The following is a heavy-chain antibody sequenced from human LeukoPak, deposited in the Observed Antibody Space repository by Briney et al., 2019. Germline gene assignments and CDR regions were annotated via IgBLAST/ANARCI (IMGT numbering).Heavy chain of an antibody. CDR2: ISAYNGNT. Sequence: ASVKVSCKASGYTFTSYGISWVRQAPGQGLEWMGWISAYNGNTNYAQKLQGRVTMTTDTSTSTAYMELRSLRSDDTAVYYCARDRGYCSGGSCYSDGYFDYWGQGTLVTVSS. CDR3: ARDRGYCSGGSCYSDGYFDY. CDR1: GYTFTSYG. J-gene: IGHJ4*02. D-gene: IGHD2-15*01. V-gene: IGHV1-18*01.